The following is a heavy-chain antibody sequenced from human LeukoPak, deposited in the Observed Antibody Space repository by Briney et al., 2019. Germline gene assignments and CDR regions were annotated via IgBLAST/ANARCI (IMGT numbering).Heavy chain of an antibody. D-gene: IGHD2/OR15-2a*01. CDR3: ARDGLTTGFDALDY. CDR2: INQDGSEK. Sequence: GGSLRLSCAASAFTFTNYWMTWVRQAPGKGLEWVVNINQDGSEKYYVDSVKGRFTISRDNAKNSLYLQMNSLRAEDTAVYYCARDGLTTGFDALDYWGQGTLVTVSS. J-gene: IGHJ4*02. V-gene: IGHV3-7*03. CDR1: AFTFTNYW.